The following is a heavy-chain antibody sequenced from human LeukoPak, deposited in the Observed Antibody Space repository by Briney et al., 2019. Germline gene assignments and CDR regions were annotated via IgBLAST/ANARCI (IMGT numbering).Heavy chain of an antibody. Sequence: SVKVSCKASGGTFSSYTISWVRQAPGQGLEWMGRIIPILGIANYAQKFQGRVTITTDESTSTAYMELSSLRSEDTAVYYCARGYYYDSSGYYSFDYWGQGTLVTVSS. D-gene: IGHD3-22*01. V-gene: IGHV1-69*16. J-gene: IGHJ4*02. CDR3: ARGYYYDSSGYYSFDY. CDR1: GGTFSSYT. CDR2: IIPILGIA.